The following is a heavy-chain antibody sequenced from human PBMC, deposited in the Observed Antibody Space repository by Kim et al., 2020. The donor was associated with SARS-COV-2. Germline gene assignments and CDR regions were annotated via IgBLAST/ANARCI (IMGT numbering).Heavy chain of an antibody. CDR2: IRSKTDGGTT. V-gene: IGHV3-15*01. Sequence: GGSLRLSCAVSVFTFSHAWMSWVRQAPGKGLEWVGRIRSKTDGGTTDYAAPVKGRFIISRDDSKNTLYLRMNSLKTEDTAVYYCTTVIGNYDSSGYFSGGMDVWGQGTTVTVSS. CDR3: TTVIGNYDSSGYFSGGMDV. CDR1: VFTFSHAW. J-gene: IGHJ6*02. D-gene: IGHD3-22*01.